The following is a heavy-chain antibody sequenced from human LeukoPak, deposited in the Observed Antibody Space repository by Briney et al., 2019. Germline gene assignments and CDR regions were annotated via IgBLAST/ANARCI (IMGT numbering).Heavy chain of an antibody. CDR3: ARTEAYYDILTGYYRGPYYYYMDV. CDR1: GGTFSSYA. Sequence: SVKVSCKASGGTFSSYAISWVRQAPGQGLEWMGGIIPIFGTANYAQKFQGRVTITADKSTSTAYMELSSLRSEDTAVYYCARTEAYYDILTGYYRGPYYYYMDVWGKGTTVTVSS. J-gene: IGHJ6*03. D-gene: IGHD3-9*01. V-gene: IGHV1-69*06. CDR2: IIPIFGTA.